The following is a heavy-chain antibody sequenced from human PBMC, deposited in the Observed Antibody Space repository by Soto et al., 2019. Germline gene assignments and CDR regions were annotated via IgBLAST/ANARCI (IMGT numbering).Heavy chain of an antibody. J-gene: IGHJ4*02. CDR2: IKQDGSEK. Sequence: PGGSLRLSCAASGFIFSTSWMSWVRQAPGKGLEWVANIKQDGSEKYYVDSVKGRFTISRDNAKNSLYLQMNSLRAEDTAVYYCARPPHPGIAVARWDYWGQGTLVTVSS. V-gene: IGHV3-7*01. CDR1: GFIFSTSW. D-gene: IGHD6-19*01. CDR3: ARPPHPGIAVARWDY.